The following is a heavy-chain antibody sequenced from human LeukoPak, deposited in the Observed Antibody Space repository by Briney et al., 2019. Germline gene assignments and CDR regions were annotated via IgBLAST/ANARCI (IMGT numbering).Heavy chain of an antibody. V-gene: IGHV4-39*01. CDR1: GGSFTNNGYF. CDR2: ISYSGST. CDR3: ERGISYYFGMDV. Sequence: SETLSLTCTVSGGSFTNNGYFWGWIRQPPGKGLEWIGSISYSGSTYYNPSLKSRVTISVDTSKNQSSLKLRSVTAADTAVYHCERGISYYFGMDVWGQGTTVTVSS. D-gene: IGHD3-10*01. J-gene: IGHJ6*02.